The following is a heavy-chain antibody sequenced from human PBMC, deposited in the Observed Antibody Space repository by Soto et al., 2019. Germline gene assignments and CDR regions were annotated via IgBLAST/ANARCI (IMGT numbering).Heavy chain of an antibody. CDR2: ISWNSGSI. V-gene: IGHV3-9*01. D-gene: IGHD6-13*01. CDR1: GFTFDDYA. J-gene: IGHJ4*02. CDR3: AKDPGGYSSSWLAFFDY. Sequence: EVQLVESGGGLVQPGRSLRLSCAASGFTFDDYAMHWVRQAPGKGLEWVSGISWNSGSIGYADSVKGRFTISRDNAENSLYLQMNSLRAEDTALYYCAKDPGGYSSSWLAFFDYWGQGTLVTVSS.